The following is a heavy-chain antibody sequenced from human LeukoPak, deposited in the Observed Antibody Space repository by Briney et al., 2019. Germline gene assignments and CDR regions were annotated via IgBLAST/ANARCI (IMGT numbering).Heavy chain of an antibody. V-gene: IGHV1-18*04. J-gene: IGHJ4*02. CDR2: ISAYNGNT. Sequence: ASVKVSCKASGYTFTGYYMHWVRQAPGQGLEWMGWISAYNGNTNYAQKLQGRVTMTTDTSTSTAYMELRSLRSDDTAVYYCARDRRHCSSTSCYGPRFDYWGQGTLVTVSS. CDR3: ARDRRHCSSTSCYGPRFDY. D-gene: IGHD2-2*01. CDR1: GYTFTGYY.